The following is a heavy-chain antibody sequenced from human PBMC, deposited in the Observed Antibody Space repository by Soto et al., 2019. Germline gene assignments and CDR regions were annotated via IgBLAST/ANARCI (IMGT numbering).Heavy chain of an antibody. D-gene: IGHD4-17*01. CDR1: GFTVSTNY. V-gene: IGHV3-66*01. CDR2: IYDGGST. J-gene: IGHJ5*02. Sequence: EVQLVESGGGLVQPGGSLRISCVASGFTVSTNYVSWVRQAPGKGLEWGSIIYDGGSTYYADSVKGRFTISRDNSKNTVYLQMNSLRGVDTAVYYCARGDGDYGRRLDPWGQGTLVTVSS. CDR3: ARGDGDYGRRLDP.